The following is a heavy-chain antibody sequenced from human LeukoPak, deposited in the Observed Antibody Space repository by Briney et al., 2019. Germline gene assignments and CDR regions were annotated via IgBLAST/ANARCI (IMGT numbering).Heavy chain of an antibody. Sequence: GGSLRLSCAASGFTFSNYWMSWVRQAPGKGLEWVANIKQDGSEKYYVDSVKGRFTISRDNAKNSLYLQMNSLRAEDTAVYYCARDRIQLWFYYYYYYMDVWGKGTTVTISS. D-gene: IGHD5-18*01. V-gene: IGHV3-7*01. J-gene: IGHJ6*03. CDR1: GFTFSNYW. CDR2: IKQDGSEK. CDR3: ARDRIQLWFYYYYYYMDV.